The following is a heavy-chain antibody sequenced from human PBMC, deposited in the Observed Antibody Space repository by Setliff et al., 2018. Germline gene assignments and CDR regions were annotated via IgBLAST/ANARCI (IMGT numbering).Heavy chain of an antibody. CDR2: ISDTALGI. D-gene: IGHD6-13*01. V-gene: IGHV3-23*01. J-gene: IGHJ4*02. CDR1: GFTFNTYA. CDR3: ARARGISTTGTFDY. Sequence: GESLKISCAASGFTFNTYAMSWVRQPPGKGLEWVSSISDTALGIYYADSVRGRFTISRDNSKKTLYLQMNSLRAEDTALYYCARARGISTTGTFDYWGQGTQVTVSS.